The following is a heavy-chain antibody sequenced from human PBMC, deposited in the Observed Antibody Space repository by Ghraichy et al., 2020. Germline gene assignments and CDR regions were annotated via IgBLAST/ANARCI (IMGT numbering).Heavy chain of an antibody. CDR2: ISGSGGST. V-gene: IGHV3-23*01. Sequence: GGSLRLSCAASGFTFSSYAMSWVRQAPGKGLEWVSAISGSGGSTYYADSVKGRFTISRDNSKNTLYLQMNSLRAEDTAVYYCAKDDGLWRRDSSGYPPGDYWGQGTLVTVSS. CDR1: GFTFSSYA. D-gene: IGHD3-22*01. CDR3: AKDDGLWRRDSSGYPPGDY. J-gene: IGHJ4*02.